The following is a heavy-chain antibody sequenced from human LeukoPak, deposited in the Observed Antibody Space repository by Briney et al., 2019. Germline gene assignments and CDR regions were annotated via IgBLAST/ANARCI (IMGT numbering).Heavy chain of an antibody. J-gene: IGHJ4*02. Sequence: SETLSLTCTVSGGSISSYYWSWIRQPPGKGLEWIGYIYYSGSANYNPSLKSRVTISGDTSKNQFSLKLTSVTAADTAVYYCARDGITGTFLFDYWGQGTLVTVSS. D-gene: IGHD1-7*01. CDR3: ARDGITGTFLFDY. CDR2: IYYSGSA. V-gene: IGHV4-59*01. CDR1: GGSISSYY.